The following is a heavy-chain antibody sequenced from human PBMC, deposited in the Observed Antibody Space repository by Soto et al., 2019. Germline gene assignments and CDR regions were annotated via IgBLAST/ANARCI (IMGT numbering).Heavy chain of an antibody. CDR2: IYYSGST. CDR3: ASLHPTNKIDY. CDR1: GGSISSGDYY. Sequence: TLSLTCTVSGGSISSGDYYWSWIRQPPGKGLEWIGYIYYSGSTYYNPSLKSRVTISVDTSKNQFSLKLSSVTAADTAVYYCASLHPTNKIDYWGQGTLVTVSS. V-gene: IGHV4-30-4*01. J-gene: IGHJ4*02.